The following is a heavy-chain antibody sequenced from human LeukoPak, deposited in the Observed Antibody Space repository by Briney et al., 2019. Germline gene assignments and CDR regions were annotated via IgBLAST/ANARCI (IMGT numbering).Heavy chain of an antibody. CDR1: GFPFDIYG. D-gene: IGHD4-23*01. Sequence: GGSLRLSWAASGFPFDIYGMHWVRRVPGKGVEWGGVIWYDGSNKYYADSVKGRFTISRDNSKNTLYLQMNRLRAEDTAIYYCARDGHGGNPPARAFDPWGQGTLVTVS. CDR2: IWYDGSNK. V-gene: IGHV3-33*01. J-gene: IGHJ5*02. CDR3: ARDGHGGNPPARAFDP.